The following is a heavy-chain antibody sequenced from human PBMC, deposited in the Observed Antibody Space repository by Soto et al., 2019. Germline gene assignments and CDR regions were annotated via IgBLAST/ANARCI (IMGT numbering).Heavy chain of an antibody. J-gene: IGHJ4*02. CDR2: TSCDGSNN. D-gene: IGHD2-15*01. CDR3: AGWWTTGGLGV. CDR1: GFTFRSSV. V-gene: IGHV3-33*05. Sequence: QVQLVESGGGLVQPGASLRLSCVGSGFTFRSSVIHWVRQAPGKGLEWVALTSCDGSNNFYDDSVKGRFTISRHNSRNTVEMQMDSLRFDDTSVYYGAGWWTTGGLGVWGQGTLVSVSS.